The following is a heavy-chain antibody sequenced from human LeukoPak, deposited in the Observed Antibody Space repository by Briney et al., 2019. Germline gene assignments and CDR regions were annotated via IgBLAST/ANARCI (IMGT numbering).Heavy chain of an antibody. D-gene: IGHD6-13*01. CDR2: ISGSGSST. CDR1: GFTFSSYA. J-gene: IGHJ4*02. Sequence: GGSLRLSCAASGFTFSSYAMSWVRQAPGKGLEWVSGISGSGSSTYYADSVKGRFTISRDNSKNTLYLQMNSLRAEDTAVYYCAKVPGYSSSWFLFDYWGQGTLVTVSS. CDR3: AKVPGYSSSWFLFDY. V-gene: IGHV3-23*01.